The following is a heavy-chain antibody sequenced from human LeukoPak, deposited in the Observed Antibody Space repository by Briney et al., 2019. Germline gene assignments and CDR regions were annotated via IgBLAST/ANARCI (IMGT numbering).Heavy chain of an antibody. J-gene: IGHJ5*02. CDR2: IWYDGSNK. Sequence: PGGSLRLSCAASGFTFSSYGMHWVRQAPGKGLERVAVIWYDGSNKYYADSVKGRFTISRDNSKNTLYLQMNSLRAEDTAVYYCARDGEQWLVRNWFDPWGQGTLVTVSS. CDR1: GFTFSSYG. D-gene: IGHD6-19*01. CDR3: ARDGEQWLVRNWFDP. V-gene: IGHV3-33*01.